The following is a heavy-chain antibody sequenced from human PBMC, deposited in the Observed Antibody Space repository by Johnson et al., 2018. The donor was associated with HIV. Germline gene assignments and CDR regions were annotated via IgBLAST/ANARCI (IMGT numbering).Heavy chain of an antibody. D-gene: IGHD1-1*01. Sequence: QVQLVESGGGVVQPGGSLRLSCAASGFTFSSYGMHWVRQAPGKGLEWVAFIRYDGSNRYYADSVKGRFTVSRDNYNNTLYLQMNSLRGEDTAVYYCAKDLMYIWNYVGAFDIWGQGTMVTVSS. J-gene: IGHJ3*02. CDR3: AKDLMYIWNYVGAFDI. CDR2: IRYDGSNR. CDR1: GFTFSSYG. V-gene: IGHV3-30*02.